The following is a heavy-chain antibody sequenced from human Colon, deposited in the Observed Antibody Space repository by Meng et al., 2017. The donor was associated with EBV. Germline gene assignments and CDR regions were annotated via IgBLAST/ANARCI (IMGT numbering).Heavy chain of an antibody. CDR3: VRVRGDFDY. J-gene: IGHJ4*02. CDR1: GDSVSDTNHF. V-gene: IGHV4-39*07. Sequence: QLQLQEPGPGLVTPSATLSLTCIVSGDSVSDTNHFWGWVRQAPGKGLEWVGSINSNWNTYSNPSLTSRVTMSLDTSKNQFSLKLSSVTAADTAVYYCVRVRGDFDYWGQGTLVTVSS. CDR2: INSNWNT. D-gene: IGHD3-16*01.